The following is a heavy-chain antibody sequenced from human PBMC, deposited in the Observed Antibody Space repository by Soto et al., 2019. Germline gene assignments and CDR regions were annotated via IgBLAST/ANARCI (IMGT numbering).Heavy chain of an antibody. D-gene: IGHD5-12*01. CDR3: ARFKLGDDY. CDR1: GGTFSNST. Sequence: QVQLVQSGAEVRKPGSSVKVSCQASGGTFSNSTVTWVRQAPGQGLEWMGRLIPILGLVNYAQKFRGRLTITADKSTTTAYMELRSLRSEDTAIYYCARFKLGDDYWGQGTLVTVSS. CDR2: LIPILGLV. J-gene: IGHJ4*02. V-gene: IGHV1-69*02.